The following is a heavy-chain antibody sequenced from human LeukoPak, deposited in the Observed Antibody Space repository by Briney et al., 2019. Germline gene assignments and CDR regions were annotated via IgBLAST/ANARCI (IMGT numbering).Heavy chain of an antibody. Sequence: GGSLRLSCAASGFTFSSYAMSWVRQAPGKGLEGVSAISGSGGSTYYADSVKGRFTISRDNSKNTLYLQMNSLKAEDTAVYYCAKFLPTHIVVANYYFDYWGQGTLVTVSS. D-gene: IGHD2-21*01. CDR3: AKFLPTHIVVANYYFDY. CDR1: GFTFSSYA. CDR2: ISGSGGST. J-gene: IGHJ4*02. V-gene: IGHV3-23*01.